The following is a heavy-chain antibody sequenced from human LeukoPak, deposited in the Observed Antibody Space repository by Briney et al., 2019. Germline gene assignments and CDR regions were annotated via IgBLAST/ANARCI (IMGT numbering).Heavy chain of an antibody. V-gene: IGHV4-38-2*02. D-gene: IGHD3-10*01. Sequence: SETLSLTCSVSGYSISSDYYWGCIRQPPGKGLEWIGFIYYSGSTYYNPSLKSRVTISVDTSKNQFSLKLSSVTAADTAVYYCARHVGGWFGEFTFDYWGQGTLVTVSS. CDR2: IYYSGST. CDR1: GYSISSDYY. CDR3: ARHVGGWFGEFTFDY. J-gene: IGHJ4*02.